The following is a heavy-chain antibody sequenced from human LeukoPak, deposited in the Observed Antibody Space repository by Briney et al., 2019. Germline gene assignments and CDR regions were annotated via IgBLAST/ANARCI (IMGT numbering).Heavy chain of an antibody. D-gene: IGHD5-18*01. V-gene: IGHV4-59*08. CDR2: IYYSGST. CDR3: ARLDAYSYGYSFDY. J-gene: IGHJ4*02. CDR1: GGCISSYY. Sequence: SETLSLTCTVSGGCISSYYWSWIRQPPGKGLERIGYIYYSGSTNYNPSLKSRVTISVDTSKNQFSLNLTSVTAADTAVYYCARLDAYSYGYSFDYWGQGTLVTVSS.